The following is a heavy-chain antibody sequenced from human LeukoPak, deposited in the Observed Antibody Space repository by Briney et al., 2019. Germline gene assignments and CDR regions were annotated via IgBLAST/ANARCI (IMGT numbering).Heavy chain of an antibody. CDR3: AKEMVGDGSGTRDEYYFDY. CDR2: ISYDGSNK. CDR1: GFTFSSYG. D-gene: IGHD3-10*01. Sequence: QPGGSLRLSCAASGFTFSSYGMHWVRQAPGKGLEWVAVISYDGSNKYYADSVKGRFTISRDNSKNTLYLQMNSLRAEDTAVYYCAKEMVGDGSGTRDEYYFDYWGQETLVTVSS. J-gene: IGHJ4*02. V-gene: IGHV3-30*18.